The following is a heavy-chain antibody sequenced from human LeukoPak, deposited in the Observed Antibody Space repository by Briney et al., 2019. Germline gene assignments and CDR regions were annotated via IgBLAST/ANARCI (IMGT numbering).Heavy chain of an antibody. J-gene: IGHJ4*02. D-gene: IGHD1-26*01. CDR2: IYTSGST. V-gene: IGHV4-4*07. CDR1: GGSISSYY. CDR3: ARSHIVGATTDFDY. Sequence: SETLSLTCTVSGGSISSYYWSWIRQPAGKGLEWIGRIYTSGSTNYNPSLKSRVTMSVDTSKNQFSLKLSSVTAADTAVYYCARSHIVGATTDFDYWGQGTLVTVSS.